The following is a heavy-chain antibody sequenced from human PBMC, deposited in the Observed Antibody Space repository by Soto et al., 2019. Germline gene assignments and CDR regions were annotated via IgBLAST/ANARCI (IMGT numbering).Heavy chain of an antibody. V-gene: IGHV3-30*18. Sequence: GGSLRLSCAGSGFTFSSYGMHWVRQAPGKGLEWVAVISYDGSNKYYADSVKGRFTISRDNSKNTLYLQMNSLRAEDTAVYYCAKDISGSYPVYYFDYWGQGTLVTVSS. D-gene: IGHD1-26*01. CDR1: GFTFSSYG. J-gene: IGHJ4*02. CDR2: ISYDGSNK. CDR3: AKDISGSYPVYYFDY.